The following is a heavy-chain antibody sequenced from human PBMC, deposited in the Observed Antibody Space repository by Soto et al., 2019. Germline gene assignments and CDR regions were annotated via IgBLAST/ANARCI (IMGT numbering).Heavy chain of an antibody. V-gene: IGHV3-73*02. D-gene: IGHD1-26*01. CDR2: IGTKSQNFAT. Sequence: EVQLVESGGGLVQPGGSLKLSCAASGFTFSGSAMHWVRQTSGKGLEWVGRIGTKSQNFATTYGESVKGRFTISRDDSRNTAYLQMNSLKNEDTAVYYCIEYSGSANTHAALGQGALVTVSS. CDR3: IEYSGSANTHAA. CDR1: GFTFSGSA. J-gene: IGHJ5*02.